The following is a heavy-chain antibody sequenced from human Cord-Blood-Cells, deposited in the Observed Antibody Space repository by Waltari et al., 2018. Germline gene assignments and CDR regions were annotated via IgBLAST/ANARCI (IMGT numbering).Heavy chain of an antibody. CDR2: IIPILGIA. Sequence: QVQLVQSGAEVKKPGSSVKVSCKASGGTFSSYAISWVRQAPGQGLEWMGRIIPILGIANYAQKFQGRVTITADKSTSTAYMELSSLRSEDTAVYYCARDWIAAADDAFDIWGQGTMVTVSS. CDR1: GGTFSSYA. V-gene: IGHV1-69*09. J-gene: IGHJ3*02. CDR3: ARDWIAAADDAFDI. D-gene: IGHD6-13*01.